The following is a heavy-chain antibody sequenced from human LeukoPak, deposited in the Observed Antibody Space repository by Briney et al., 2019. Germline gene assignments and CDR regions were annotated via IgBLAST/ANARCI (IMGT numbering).Heavy chain of an antibody. Sequence: SETLSLTCTVSGVCMTTYYWSWIRQSPGKGLEWIGYIYYNGDTNFNPSLKSRVTISLDTSNNRFSLNLISVTAADMAVYYCATYRWPNHFGYWGQGALVTVSS. CDR3: ATYRWPNHFGY. CDR1: GVCMTTYY. V-gene: IGHV4-59*01. J-gene: IGHJ4*02. CDR2: IYYNGDT. D-gene: IGHD3-16*02.